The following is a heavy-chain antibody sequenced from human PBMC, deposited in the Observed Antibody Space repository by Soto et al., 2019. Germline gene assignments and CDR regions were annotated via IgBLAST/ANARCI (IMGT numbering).Heavy chain of an antibody. J-gene: IGHJ6*02. D-gene: IGHD3-10*01. CDR2: IYYSGSA. CDR1: GDSVTSVSDY. Sequence: SETPSLTCTVSGDSVTSVSDYWSWIRQPPGKGLEWIGYIYYSGSADYNPFLGSRVTISIDTSKNQFSLKLTSVTAADTAVYYCARGVGFGYYYYHMDLWGQGTTVTVS. CDR3: ARGVGFGYYYYHMDL. V-gene: IGHV4-61*01.